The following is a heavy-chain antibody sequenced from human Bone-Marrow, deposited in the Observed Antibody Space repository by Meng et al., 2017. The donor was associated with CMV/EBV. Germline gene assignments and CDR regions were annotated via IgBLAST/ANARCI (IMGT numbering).Heavy chain of an antibody. J-gene: IGHJ4*02. Sequence: LSCVASGLPVNSNYMGWVRQAPGKGLEWVSVIYSGGRTYYADSVKGRFTISRDNSKNMLSLQMNSLRGEDTAVYYCARVGATMIVDHWGQGTLVTVSS. CDR1: GLPVNSNY. V-gene: IGHV3-66*01. CDR3: ARVGATMIVDH. D-gene: IGHD3-22*01. CDR2: IYSGGRT.